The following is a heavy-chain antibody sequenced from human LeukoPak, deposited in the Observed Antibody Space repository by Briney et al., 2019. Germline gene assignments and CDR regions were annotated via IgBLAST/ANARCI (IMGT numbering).Heavy chain of an antibody. CDR1: GFTFSRYW. CDR2: IKSEGGT. D-gene: IGHD3-22*01. V-gene: IGHV3-74*01. Sequence: GGSLRLSCAASGFTFSRYWMHWVRQSPGKGLLWVSRIKSEGGTNYGDSVKGRFTISRDNAKKTVSLQMNSLRPEDTGVYYCARAPSEIGGYYPEYFRHWGQGTLVTVSS. CDR3: ARAPSEIGGYYPEYFRH. J-gene: IGHJ1*01.